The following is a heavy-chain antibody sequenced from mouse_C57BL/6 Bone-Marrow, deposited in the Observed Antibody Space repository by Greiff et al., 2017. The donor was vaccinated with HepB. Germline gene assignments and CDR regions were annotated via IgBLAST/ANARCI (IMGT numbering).Heavy chain of an antibody. V-gene: IGHV1-82*01. D-gene: IGHD1-1*01. CDR3: ARSGTRFITTVVAHFDY. Sequence: VQLQQSGPELVKPGASVKISCKASGYAFSSSWMNWVKQRPGKGLEWIGRIYPGDGDTNYNGKFKGKATLTADKSSSTAYMQLSSLTSEDSAVYFCARSGTRFITTVVAHFDYWGQGTTLTVSS. J-gene: IGHJ2*01. CDR2: IYPGDGDT. CDR1: GYAFSSSW.